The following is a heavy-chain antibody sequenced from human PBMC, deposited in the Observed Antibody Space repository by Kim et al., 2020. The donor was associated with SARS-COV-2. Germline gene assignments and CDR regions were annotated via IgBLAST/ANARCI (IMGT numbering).Heavy chain of an antibody. CDR2: IYSGGST. CDR1: GFTVSSNY. CDR3: ARSETNYYYYGMDV. Sequence: GGSLRLSCAASGFTVSSNYMSWVRQAPGKGLEWVSVIYSGGSTYYADSVKGRFTISRDNSKNTLYLQMNSRRAEDTAVYYCARSETNYYYYGMDVWGQGTTVTVSS. V-gene: IGHV3-53*01. J-gene: IGHJ6*02.